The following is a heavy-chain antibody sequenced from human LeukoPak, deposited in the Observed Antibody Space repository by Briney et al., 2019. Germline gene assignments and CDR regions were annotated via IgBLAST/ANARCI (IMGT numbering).Heavy chain of an antibody. V-gene: IGHV3-9*03. Sequence: PGRSLRLSCAASGFTFDDYAMHWVRQAPGKGLEWASGISWNSGSIGYADSVKGRFTISRDNAKNSLYLQMNSLRAEDMALYYCARDSSSSGYYFDYWGQGTLVTVSS. D-gene: IGHD6-6*01. J-gene: IGHJ4*02. CDR1: GFTFDDYA. CDR3: ARDSSSSGYYFDY. CDR2: ISWNSGSI.